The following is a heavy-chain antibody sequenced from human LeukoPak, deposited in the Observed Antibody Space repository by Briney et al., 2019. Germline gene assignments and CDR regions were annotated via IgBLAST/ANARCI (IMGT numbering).Heavy chain of an antibody. Sequence: GESLKISCVASGFTFSSYSMNWVRQAPGKGLEWVSYISGSSGTIYYADSVKGRFTISRDNAKNSLYLQMLSLRAEDTAVYYCARRSEFGVLYYMDIWGKGTTVTVSS. J-gene: IGHJ6*03. CDR1: GFTFSSYS. V-gene: IGHV3-48*01. CDR2: ISGSSGTI. D-gene: IGHD3-16*01. CDR3: ARRSEFGVLYYMDI.